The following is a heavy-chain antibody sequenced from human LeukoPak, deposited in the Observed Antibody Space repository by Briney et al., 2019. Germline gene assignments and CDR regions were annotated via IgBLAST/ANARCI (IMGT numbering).Heavy chain of an antibody. D-gene: IGHD3-22*01. CDR2: ISAYNGNT. V-gene: IGHV1-18*01. Sequence: ASVKVSCKASGYTFTSYGISWVRQAPGQGLEWMGWISAYNGNTNYAQKLQGRVTMTTDTSTSTAYMELSSLRSEDTAVYYCARVHPPTYYDSSGYFDYWGQGTLVTVSS. CDR1: GYTFTSYG. J-gene: IGHJ4*02. CDR3: ARVHPPTYYDSSGYFDY.